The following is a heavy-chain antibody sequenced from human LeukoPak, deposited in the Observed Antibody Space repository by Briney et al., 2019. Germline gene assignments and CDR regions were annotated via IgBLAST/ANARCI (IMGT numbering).Heavy chain of an antibody. J-gene: IGHJ4*02. CDR3: AREGGIAVAGISTPRFDS. V-gene: IGHV4-61*01. Sequence: SETLSLTCTVSGGSISSSSYYWGWIRQPPGKGLEWIGYIYYTGSTNYNPSLKSRVTITVDTSKNQFSLMLSSVTAADTAVYYCAREGGIAVAGISTPRFDSWGQGTLVIVSS. CDR2: IYYTGST. CDR1: GGSISSSSYY. D-gene: IGHD6-19*01.